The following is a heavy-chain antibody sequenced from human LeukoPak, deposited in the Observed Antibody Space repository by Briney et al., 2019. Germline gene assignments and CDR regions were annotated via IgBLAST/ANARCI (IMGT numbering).Heavy chain of an antibody. CDR3: ARWGSGYYDY. CDR1: GGTFSSYA. J-gene: IGHJ4*02. Sequence: GASVTVSCTASGGTFSSYAISWVRQAPGQGLEWMGGIIPIFGTANYAQKFQGRVTITADESTSTAYMELSSLRSEDTAVYYCARWGSGYYDYWGQGTLVTVST. D-gene: IGHD3-22*01. CDR2: IIPIFGTA. V-gene: IGHV1-69*01.